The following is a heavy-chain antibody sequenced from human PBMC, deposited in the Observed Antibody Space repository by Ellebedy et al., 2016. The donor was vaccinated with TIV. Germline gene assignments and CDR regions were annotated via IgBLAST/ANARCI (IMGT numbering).Heavy chain of an antibody. V-gene: IGHV3-7*01. CDR2: INQDGSDK. CDR1: GFTFNSYW. D-gene: IGHD4-17*01. Sequence: GGSLRLSCAASGFTFNSYWMTWVRQAPGKGLEWVANINQDGSDKYYVDSLRGRFTISRDNAKNSVYLQMNNLRGEDTAGYYCATDGSYGDYRSPTHAFFMWGQGTLVTVSS. J-gene: IGHJ3*02. CDR3: ATDGSYGDYRSPTHAFFM.